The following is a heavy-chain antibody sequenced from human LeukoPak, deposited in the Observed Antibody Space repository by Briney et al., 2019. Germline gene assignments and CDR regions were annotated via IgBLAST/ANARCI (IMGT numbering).Heavy chain of an antibody. Sequence: PGKSLRLSCVASGFTFSSYAMHWVRQASGKGLEWVGRIRSKANSYATAYAASVKGRFTISRDDSKNTAYLQMNSLKTEDTAVYYCTRGIMAPLYYGMDVWGQGTTVTVSS. D-gene: IGHD3-16*01. J-gene: IGHJ6*02. CDR1: GFTFSSYA. CDR3: TRGIMAPLYYGMDV. CDR2: IRSKANSYAT. V-gene: IGHV3-73*01.